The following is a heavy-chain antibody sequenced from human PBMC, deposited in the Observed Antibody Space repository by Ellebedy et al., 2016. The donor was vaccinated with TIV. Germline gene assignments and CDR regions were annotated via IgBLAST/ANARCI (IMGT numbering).Heavy chain of an antibody. D-gene: IGHD3-9*01. CDR1: GYTFPTYD. Sequence: AASVQVSCKASGYTFPTYDIIRVRQATAQGLEGMGWMNPNSGNTRHAQSFQGRVTLTSNTSIDTANMELSSLESEDTAGYFCTRGRSYDSLTNSYLYYYGFDVWGQGTTVTVSS. CDR3: TRGRSYDSLTNSYLYYYGFDV. V-gene: IGHV1-8*01. J-gene: IGHJ6*02. CDR2: MNPNSGNT.